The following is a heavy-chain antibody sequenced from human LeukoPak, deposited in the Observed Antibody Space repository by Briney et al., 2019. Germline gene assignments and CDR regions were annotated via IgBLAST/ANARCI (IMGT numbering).Heavy chain of an antibody. J-gene: IGHJ6*02. CDR3: AREEVVPAAPFYYYYGMDV. D-gene: IGHD2-2*01. Sequence: SETLSLTCTVSGGSISSGGYYWSWICQHPGKGLEWIGYIYYSGSTYYNPSLKSRVTISVDTSKNQFSLKLSSVTAADTAVYYCAREEVVPAAPFYYYYGMDVWGQGTTVTVSS. CDR1: GGSISSGGYY. V-gene: IGHV4-31*03. CDR2: IYYSGST.